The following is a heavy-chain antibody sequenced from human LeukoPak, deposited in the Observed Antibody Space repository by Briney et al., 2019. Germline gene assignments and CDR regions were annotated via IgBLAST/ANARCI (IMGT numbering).Heavy chain of an antibody. CDR3: ARDRSGYSYGEPLDH. D-gene: IGHD5-18*01. Sequence: GASVKVSCKASGYTFTGYYMHWVRQAPGQGLEWLGRINPNTGGTDDAQNFQGRVTMTRDTSINTAYMELSRLRADDTAVYYCARDRSGYSYGEPLDHWGQGTLVIVSS. J-gene: IGHJ4*02. CDR2: INPNTGGT. CDR1: GYTFTGYY. V-gene: IGHV1-2*06.